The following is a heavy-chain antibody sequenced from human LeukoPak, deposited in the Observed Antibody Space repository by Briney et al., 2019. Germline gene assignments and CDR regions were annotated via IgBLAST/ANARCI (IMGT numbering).Heavy chain of an antibody. D-gene: IGHD2-15*01. Sequence: GGSLRLSCAVSGFLVSSNYMNWVRQAPGKGLEWVSAISGSGGSTYYADSVKGRFTISRDNSKNTLYLQMNSLRAEDTAVYYCAKDLGYCSGGSCWGQGTLVTVSS. CDR3: AKDLGYCSGGSC. CDR2: ISGSGGST. CDR1: GFLVSSNY. J-gene: IGHJ4*02. V-gene: IGHV3-23*01.